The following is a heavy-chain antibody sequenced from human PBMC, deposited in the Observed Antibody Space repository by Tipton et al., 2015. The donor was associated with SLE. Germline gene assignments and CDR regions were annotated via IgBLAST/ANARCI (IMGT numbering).Heavy chain of an antibody. D-gene: IGHD3-16*01. V-gene: IGHV3-7*01. J-gene: IGHJ4*02. CDR2: IKQDGSEK. CDR1: GFTLSSYW. Sequence: SLRLSCAASGFTLSSYWMSWVRQAPGKGLEWVANIKQDGSEKYYVDSVKGRFTISRDNAKNSLYLQMNSLKAEDTAVYYCARGAWGGHFDYWGQGTLVTVSS. CDR3: ARGAWGGHFDY.